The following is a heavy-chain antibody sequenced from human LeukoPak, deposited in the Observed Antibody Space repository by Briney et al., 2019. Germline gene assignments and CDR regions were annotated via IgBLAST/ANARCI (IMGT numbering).Heavy chain of an antibody. CDR2: ISSSSSYI. J-gene: IGHJ4*02. CDR3: AREAEIQLWRIVDY. V-gene: IGHV3-21*01. Sequence: GGSLRLSCAASGFTFSSYWMHWVRQAPGKGLEWVSSISSSSSYIYYADSVKGRFTISRDNAKNSLYLQMNSLRAEDTAVYYCAREAEIQLWRIVDYWGQGTLVTVSS. CDR1: GFTFSSYW. D-gene: IGHD5-18*01.